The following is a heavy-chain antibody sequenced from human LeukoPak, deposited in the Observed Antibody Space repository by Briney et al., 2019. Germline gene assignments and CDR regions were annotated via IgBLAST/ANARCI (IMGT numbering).Heavy chain of an antibody. CDR3: ARRSGYSGHDLDY. CDR2: INAGNGNT. J-gene: IGHJ4*02. D-gene: IGHD5-12*01. Sequence: ASVKVSCKASGYTFTSYAMHWVRQAPGQRLEWMGWINAGNGNTKYSQKFQGRVTITRDTSASTAYMELSSLRSEDTAVYYCARRSGYSGHDLDYWGQGTLVTVSS. V-gene: IGHV1-3*01. CDR1: GYTFTSYA.